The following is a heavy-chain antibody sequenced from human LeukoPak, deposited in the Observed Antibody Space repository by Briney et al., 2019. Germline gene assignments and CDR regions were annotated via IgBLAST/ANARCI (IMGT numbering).Heavy chain of an antibody. CDR2: ISGGGDDT. V-gene: IGHV3-23*01. CDR3: AKASNRGWGFFDY. Sequence: GGSLRLSCAASGFTFSSYAMNWVRQAPEKGLEWVSTISGGGDDTYYADSVKGRFTISRDNSKNTLSLQINGLRAEDTAMYYCAKASNRGWGFFDYWGQGTLVTVSS. J-gene: IGHJ4*02. CDR1: GFTFSSYA. D-gene: IGHD7-27*01.